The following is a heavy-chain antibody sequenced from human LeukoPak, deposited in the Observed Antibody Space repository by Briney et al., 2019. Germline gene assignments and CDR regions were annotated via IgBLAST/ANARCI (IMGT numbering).Heavy chain of an antibody. CDR2: IYASGST. V-gene: IGHV4-4*09. CDR1: GYSISSYY. Sequence: SETLSLTCTVSGYSISSYYWSWVRQPPGKGLEWIGYIYASGSTNYNPSFKSRVTISVDTSKNQVSLKLSSVTAADTAVYYCARRWVTRYYFDYWGRGTLVTVSS. J-gene: IGHJ4*02. D-gene: IGHD2-21*02. CDR3: ARRWVTRYYFDY.